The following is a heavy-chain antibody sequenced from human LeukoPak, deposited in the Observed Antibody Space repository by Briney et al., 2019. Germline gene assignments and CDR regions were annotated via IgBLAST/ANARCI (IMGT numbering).Heavy chain of an antibody. CDR2: IIHSGST. Sequence: SETLSLTCAVYGGSFSGYSCGWIRQPPGKWLEWVGEIIHSGSTNYNPSLKSRVTISVDTSKNQLSLKLSSVAAADAAEYYCTRAASTANLSMVRGAWGQGTLVTVSS. J-gene: IGHJ5*02. V-gene: IGHV4-34*12. CDR1: GGSFSGYS. D-gene: IGHD3-10*01. CDR3: TRAASTANLSMVRGA.